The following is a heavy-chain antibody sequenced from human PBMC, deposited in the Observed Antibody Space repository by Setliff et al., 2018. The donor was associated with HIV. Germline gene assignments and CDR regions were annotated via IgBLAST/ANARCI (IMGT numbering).Heavy chain of an antibody. D-gene: IGHD3-3*01. CDR2: ISAYNGNT. Sequence: ASVKVSCKASGYTFTSYGISWVRQAPGQGLEWMGWISAYNGNTNYAQTLQGRVTMTTDTSTSTAYMELRSLRSDDTAVYYCAREYYDFWSGCSDAFHIWGQGTMVTVSS. V-gene: IGHV1-18*01. J-gene: IGHJ3*02. CDR3: AREYYDFWSGCSDAFHI. CDR1: GYTFTSYG.